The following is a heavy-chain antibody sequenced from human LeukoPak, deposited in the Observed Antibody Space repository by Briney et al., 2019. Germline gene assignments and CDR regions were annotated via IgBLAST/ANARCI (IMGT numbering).Heavy chain of an antibody. D-gene: IGHD6-19*01. CDR3: AKPTNPVAGTEYFQH. CDR1: GGSISSYY. V-gene: IGHV4-59*01. Sequence: SETLSLTCTVSGGSISSYYWSWIRQPPGKALEWIGYIHYSGSTSYNPSLKSRVTISVDTSKNQFSLRLSSVTAADTAVYYCAKPTNPVAGTEYFQHWGQGTLVTVSS. CDR2: IHYSGST. J-gene: IGHJ1*01.